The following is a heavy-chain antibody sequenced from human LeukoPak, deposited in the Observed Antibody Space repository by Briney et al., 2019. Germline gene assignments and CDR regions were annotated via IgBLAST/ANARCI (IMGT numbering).Heavy chain of an antibody. J-gene: IGHJ4*02. CDR1: GFTVSSNY. CDR3: AGEMIAFRGFTGYFDY. V-gene: IGHV3-21*01. Sequence: PGGSLRLSCAASGFTVSSNYMTWVRQAPGKGLEWVASISFTSSFENYADSVKGRVAISRDNAKNSLYLQMNSLRAEDTAVYYCAGEMIAFRGFTGYFDYWGKGTLVTVSS. D-gene: IGHD3-16*01. CDR2: ISFTSSFE.